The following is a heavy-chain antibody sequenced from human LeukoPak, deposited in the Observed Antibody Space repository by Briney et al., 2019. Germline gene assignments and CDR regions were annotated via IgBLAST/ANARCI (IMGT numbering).Heavy chain of an antibody. CDR2: INPNSGGT. D-gene: IGHD5-18*01. J-gene: IGHJ5*02. CDR3: ARGRIQLWLWWFDP. CDR1: GHTFTGYY. V-gene: IGHV1-2*02. Sequence: ASVKVSCKASGHTFTGYYMHWVRQAPGQGLEWMGWINPNSGGTNYAQKFQGRVTMTRDTSISTAYMELSRLRSDDTAVYYCARGRIQLWLWWFDPWGQGTLVTVSS.